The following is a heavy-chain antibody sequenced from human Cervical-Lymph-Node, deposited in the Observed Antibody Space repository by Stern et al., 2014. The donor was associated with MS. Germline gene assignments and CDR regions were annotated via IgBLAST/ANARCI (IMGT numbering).Heavy chain of an antibody. CDR1: GGSFSMDS. J-gene: IGHJ4*02. D-gene: IGHD6-13*01. CDR3: ARDQGGIADS. Sequence: VQLVQYGAEVKKPGSSVKVSCKASGGSFSMDSISWVRQAPGQGLEWMGGLTPMFGTSNYAQKFQGRVTTTADVSTSTAYMELTSLRSEDTAVYFCARDQGGIADSWGQGTLVIVSS. CDR2: LTPMFGTS. V-gene: IGHV1-69*01.